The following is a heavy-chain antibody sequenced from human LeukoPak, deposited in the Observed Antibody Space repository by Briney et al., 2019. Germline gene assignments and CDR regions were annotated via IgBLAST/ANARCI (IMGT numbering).Heavy chain of an antibody. CDR2: INPSGGST. CDR3: ASESASYCSGSSCYPEGFDY. D-gene: IGHD2-15*01. V-gene: IGHV1-46*01. Sequence: ASVKVSCKASGYTFTSYYMHWVRQAPGQGLEWMGIINPSGGSTSYAQKFQGRVTMTRDTSISTAYMELSRLRSDDTAVYYCASESASYCSGSSCYPEGFDYWGQGTLVTVSS. CDR1: GYTFTSYY. J-gene: IGHJ4*02.